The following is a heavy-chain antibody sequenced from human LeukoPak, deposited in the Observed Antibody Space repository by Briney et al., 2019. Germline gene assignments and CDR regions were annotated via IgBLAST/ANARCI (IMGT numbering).Heavy chain of an antibody. Sequence: ASVKVSCKTSGYTFTGYYMHWVRQAPGQGLEWMGWINPNSGGTNYAQKFRDRVTMTGDTSISTAYMELSRLTSDDTAVHYCARAPMIVVVFPPRLDYWGQGTLVTVSS. D-gene: IGHD3-22*01. V-gene: IGHV1-2*02. CDR1: GYTFTGYY. CDR3: ARAPMIVVVFPPRLDY. J-gene: IGHJ4*02. CDR2: INPNSGGT.